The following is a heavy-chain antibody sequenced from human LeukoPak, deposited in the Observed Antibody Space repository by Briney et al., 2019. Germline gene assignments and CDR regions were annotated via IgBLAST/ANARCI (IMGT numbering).Heavy chain of an antibody. V-gene: IGHV3-21*04. D-gene: IGHD1-1*01. Sequence: GGSLRLSCAASGFTFSGYSMNWLRQAPGRGLEWVSSISSTSTYIDYADSVKGRFTISRDNAKNSLYLQMNSLRAEDMALYYCASQTGYWGQGTLVTVSS. J-gene: IGHJ4*02. CDR2: ISSTSTYI. CDR3: ASQTGY. CDR1: GFTFSGYS.